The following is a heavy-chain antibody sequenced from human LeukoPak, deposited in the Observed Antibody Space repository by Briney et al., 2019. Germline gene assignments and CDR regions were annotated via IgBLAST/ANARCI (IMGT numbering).Heavy chain of an antibody. J-gene: IGHJ4*02. D-gene: IGHD2-8*02. CDR1: GGSISNYY. CDR3: ARHGYDTGNYQAHFDY. Sequence: SETLPLTCTVSGGSISNYYWSWIRQSPGKGLQWIGYINYSGNTNYNPSLTGRVTVSVDTSKNEFSLRLSSVTAADTAMYYCARHGYDTGNYQAHFDYWGQGTLVTVSS. V-gene: IGHV4-59*08. CDR2: INYSGNT.